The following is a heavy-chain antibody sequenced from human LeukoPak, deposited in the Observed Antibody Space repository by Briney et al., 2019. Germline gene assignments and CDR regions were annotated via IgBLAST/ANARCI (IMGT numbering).Heavy chain of an antibody. CDR3: ARDYYCSGGSCYSPDYDY. D-gene: IGHD2-15*01. V-gene: IGHV3-21*01. CDR2: ISTSGNYI. Sequence: EGSLRLSCASSGITFSSYTMNWVRQAPGKGLEWISSISTSGNYIYYADSVKGRFTISRDNAKNSVYLQMDSLRAEDTAVYYCARDYYCSGGSCYSPDYDYWGQGTLVTVSS. J-gene: IGHJ4*02. CDR1: GITFSSYT.